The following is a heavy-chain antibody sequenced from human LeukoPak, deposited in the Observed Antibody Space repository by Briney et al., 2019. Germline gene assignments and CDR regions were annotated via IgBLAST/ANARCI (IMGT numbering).Heavy chain of an antibody. CDR1: GFTVSSNY. CDR3: ARGPFYCSSTSCHRAPFDP. CDR2: IYSGGST. V-gene: IGHV3-53*01. D-gene: IGHD2-2*01. J-gene: IGHJ5*02. Sequence: GGSLRLSCAASGFTVSSNYMSWVRQAPGKGLEWVSVIYSGGSTYYADSVKGRFTISRDNSKNTLYLQMNSLRAEDTAVYYCARGPFYCSSTSCHRAPFDPWGQGTLSPSPQ.